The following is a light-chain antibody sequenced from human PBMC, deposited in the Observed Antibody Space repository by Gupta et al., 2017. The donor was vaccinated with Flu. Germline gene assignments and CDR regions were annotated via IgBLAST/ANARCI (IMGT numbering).Light chain of an antibody. CDR3: QQYGSSTGT. J-gene: IGKJ1*01. CDR2: GAS. CDR1: QSVRSIS. Sequence: GNLSLSPGERGTLSCRASQSVRSISLAWYQQKPGQAPRLLIYGASSSATGVPDRFSGSGSGTDFTLTISSLEPEDFAVYYCQQYGSSTGTFGQGTKVEIK. V-gene: IGKV3-20*01.